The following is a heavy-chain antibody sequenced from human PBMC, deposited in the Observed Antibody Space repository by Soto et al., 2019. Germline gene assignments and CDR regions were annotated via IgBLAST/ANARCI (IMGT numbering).Heavy chain of an antibody. J-gene: IGHJ4*02. V-gene: IGHV3-15*07. Sequence: GGSLRLSCAASGFTFSNAWMNWVRQAPGKGLEWVGRIKSKTDGGTTDYAAPVKGRFTISRDDSKNTLYLQMNSLKTEDTAVYYCTTEEGSGWSQRTNYFDYWGQGTLVTVSS. CDR2: IKSKTDGGTT. CDR1: GFTFSNAW. D-gene: IGHD6-19*01. CDR3: TTEEGSGWSQRTNYFDY.